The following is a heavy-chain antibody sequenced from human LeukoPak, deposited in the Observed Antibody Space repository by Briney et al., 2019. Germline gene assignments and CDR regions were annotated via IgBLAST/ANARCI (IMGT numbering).Heavy chain of an antibody. Sequence: ASVKVSCKTSGYTFIDDYIHWLRQAPGQGLEFMGWINPDSGFTNYAQKFKGRVTMTRDTSISTAYLEVRRLRSADTAVYYCAPTSEAYTSNWNVWGQGTLVTVSS. D-gene: IGHD1-20*01. CDR1: GYTFIDDY. CDR3: APTSEAYTSNWNV. CDR2: INPDSGFT. V-gene: IGHV1-2*02. J-gene: IGHJ4*02.